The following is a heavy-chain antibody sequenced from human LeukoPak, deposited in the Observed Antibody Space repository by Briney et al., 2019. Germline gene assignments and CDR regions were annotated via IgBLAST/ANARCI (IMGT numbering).Heavy chain of an antibody. Sequence: GGSLRLSCAASGFTFSSYGMHWVRQAPGKGLEWVAVIWYDGSNKYYADSVKGRFTISRDNSKNTLYLQMNSLRAEDTAVYYSAKDLGVLRFLEWLSDYWGQGTLVTVSS. CDR2: IWYDGSNK. J-gene: IGHJ4*02. V-gene: IGHV3-33*06. CDR3: AKDLGVLRFLEWLSDY. D-gene: IGHD3-3*01. CDR1: GFTFSSYG.